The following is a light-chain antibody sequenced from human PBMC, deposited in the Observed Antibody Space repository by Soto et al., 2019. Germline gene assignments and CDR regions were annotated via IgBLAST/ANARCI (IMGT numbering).Light chain of an antibody. CDR1: QSVLYSSNNKDY. Sequence: ILRTPTPDSLSVSLDTWATINCQPRQSVLYSSNNKDYSAWSQQKSGQPPKLLICCSSTRDSEVPDRFSGRGSGRDFTLTTSILHGDNVTGYWSQFSFTITITVGGGTKVDIK. CDR3: QFSFTITIT. CDR2: CSS. J-gene: IGKJ4*01. V-gene: IGKV4-1*01.